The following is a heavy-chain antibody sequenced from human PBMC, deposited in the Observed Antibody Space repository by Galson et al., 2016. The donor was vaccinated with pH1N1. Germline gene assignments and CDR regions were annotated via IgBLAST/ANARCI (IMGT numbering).Heavy chain of an antibody. CDR2: IGWNSGSI. CDR1: GFSFSNYA. CDR3: AKVVGHLSGYYDY. V-gene: IGHV3-9*01. J-gene: IGHJ4*02. D-gene: IGHD3-9*01. Sequence: SLRLSCAASGFSFSNYAMHWVRQAPGKGLEWVSGIGWNSGSIGYADSVKGRFTISRDNAKNSLYLQMNSLRTEDTALYYCAKVVGHLSGYYDYWGQGTLVTVSS.